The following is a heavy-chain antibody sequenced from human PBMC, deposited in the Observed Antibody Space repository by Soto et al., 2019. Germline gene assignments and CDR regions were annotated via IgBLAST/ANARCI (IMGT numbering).Heavy chain of an antibody. V-gene: IGHV4-31*03. Sequence: SETLSLTCTVSGDSVRSCGYYWTWIRQRPGKGLEWIGYIYYSGTTYYNSSLNSRISMSLVTSENQFSLKLRSVTAADTAVYYGARGVGSPKDNDFWGQGRVVTLPS. D-gene: IGHD1-26*01. CDR2: IYYSGTT. CDR3: ARGVGSPKDNDF. J-gene: IGHJ4*02. CDR1: GDSVRSCGYY.